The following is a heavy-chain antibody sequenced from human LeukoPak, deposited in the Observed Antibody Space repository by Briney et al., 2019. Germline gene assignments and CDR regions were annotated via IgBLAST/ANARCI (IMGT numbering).Heavy chain of an antibody. Sequence: GGSLRLSCATSGFTFNNYAMTWVRQAPGKGLEWVSAIRSSGATTYYADSVKGRFTISRDNSKNTVNLQMNSLRAEDTAIYYCTKARDDYGVDTIDSWGQGTLVTVSS. V-gene: IGHV3-23*01. CDR1: GFTFNNYA. CDR3: TKARDDYGVDTIDS. CDR2: IRSSGATT. D-gene: IGHD3-3*01. J-gene: IGHJ4*02.